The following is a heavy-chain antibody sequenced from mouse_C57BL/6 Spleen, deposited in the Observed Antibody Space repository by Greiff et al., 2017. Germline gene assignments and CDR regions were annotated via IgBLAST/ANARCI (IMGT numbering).Heavy chain of an antibody. CDR2: ISDGGSYT. V-gene: IGHV5-4*01. CDR3: ARDQRGFDY. J-gene: IGHJ3*01. Sequence: EVKLMESGGGLVQPGGSLKLSCAASGFTFRSYAMSWVRQTPEKRLEWVATISDGGSYTYYPDNVKGRFIISRDNAKNNLYLQMSHLKSEDTAMYYCARDQRGFDYWGQGTLFTVSA. CDR1: GFTFRSYA.